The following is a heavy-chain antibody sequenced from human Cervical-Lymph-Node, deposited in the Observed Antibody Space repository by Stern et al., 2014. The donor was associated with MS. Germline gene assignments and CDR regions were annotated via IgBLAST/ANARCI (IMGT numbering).Heavy chain of an antibody. J-gene: IGHJ4*02. CDR3: TRDDGGGVDY. CDR1: GGTFKNYA. D-gene: IGHD3-16*01. Sequence: QMQLVQSGAEVKKPGSSVKVSCRASGGTFKNYAVSWVRQAPGQGLEWMGGIIPIFGTADYAQTCQGRVNITADKATGTFYRELSSLRYDDTAMYFCTRDDGGGVDYWGQGTPIIVSS. V-gene: IGHV1-69*06. CDR2: IIPIFGTA.